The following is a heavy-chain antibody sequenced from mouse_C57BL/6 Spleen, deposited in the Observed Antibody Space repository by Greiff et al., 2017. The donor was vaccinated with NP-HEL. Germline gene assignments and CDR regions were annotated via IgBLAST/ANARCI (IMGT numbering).Heavy chain of an antibody. V-gene: IGHV1-42*01. CDR3: ASPYYRRYYYAMDY. D-gene: IGHD2-12*01. CDR1: GYSFTGYY. J-gene: IGHJ4*01. Sequence: EVQLQESGPELVKPGASVKISCKASGYSFTGYYMNWVKQSPEKSLEWIGEINPSTGGTTYKQKFKDKATMTVDKSSSTVYMQFKSMTSEDSAVYYCASPYYRRYYYAMDYWGQGTSVTVSS. CDR2: INPSTGGT.